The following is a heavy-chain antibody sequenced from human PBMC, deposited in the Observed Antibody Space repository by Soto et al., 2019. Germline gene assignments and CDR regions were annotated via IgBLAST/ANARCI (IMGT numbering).Heavy chain of an antibody. CDR1: GFTFSVSS. J-gene: IGHJ4*02. V-gene: IGHV3-73*01. Sequence: EVQLVESGGGLVRPGGSVRLSCAASGFTFSVSSRHWVRQASGKGLEWLGRIRSRANNYATTYSESLKGRVIISRDDSQDTMFLEMSSLRTEDTAMYYCAIEGVGFGHWGQGTLVTVSS. CDR3: AIEGVGFGH. D-gene: IGHD3-16*01. CDR2: IRSRANNYAT.